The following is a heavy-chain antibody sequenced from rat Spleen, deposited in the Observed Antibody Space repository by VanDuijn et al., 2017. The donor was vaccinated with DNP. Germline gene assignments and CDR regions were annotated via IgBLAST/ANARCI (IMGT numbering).Heavy chain of an antibody. CDR3: AGRPPPTRGPFDY. D-gene: IGHD1-4*01. CDR2: ITNTGGQF. CDR1: GFTFNDYW. V-gene: IGHV5-31*01. J-gene: IGHJ2*01. Sequence: EVQLVESGGGPVQPGRSLKLSCVASGFTFNDYWMTWIRQAPGKGLEWVASITNTGGQFHCLDSVKGRFTISRDNAQSTLYLQMDSLRSDDTATYYCAGRPPPTRGPFDYWGQGIMVTVSS.